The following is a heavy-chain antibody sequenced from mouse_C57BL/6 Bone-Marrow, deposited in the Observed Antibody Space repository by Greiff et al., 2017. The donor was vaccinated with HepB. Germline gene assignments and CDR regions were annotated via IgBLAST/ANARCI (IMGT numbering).Heavy chain of an antibody. D-gene: IGHD1-1*01. J-gene: IGHJ3*01. CDR1: GNTFTSYW. Sequence: QVQLQQPGTELVKPGASVKLSCKASGNTFTSYWMHWVKQRPGQGLEWIGNINPSNGGTNYNEKFKSKATLTVDKSSSTAYMQLSSLTSEDSAVYYGARAPIYYYGSSPAYWGQGTLVTVSA. CDR2: INPSNGGT. CDR3: ARAPIYYYGSSPAY. V-gene: IGHV1-53*01.